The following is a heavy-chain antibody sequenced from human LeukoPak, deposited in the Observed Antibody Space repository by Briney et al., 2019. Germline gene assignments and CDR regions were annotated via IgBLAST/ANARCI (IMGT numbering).Heavy chain of an antibody. CDR3: ARDDSSGPQVY. CDR2: INPSGGST. CDR1: GYTFSSYY. V-gene: IGHV1-46*01. J-gene: IGHJ4*02. D-gene: IGHD3-22*01. Sequence: ASVKVSCKASGYTFSSYYMHWVRQAPGQGLEWMGIINPSGGSTKYAQKLQGRVTMTSDTSTSTVHMELSSLRSEDTAVYYCARDDSSGPQVYWGQGTLVTVSS.